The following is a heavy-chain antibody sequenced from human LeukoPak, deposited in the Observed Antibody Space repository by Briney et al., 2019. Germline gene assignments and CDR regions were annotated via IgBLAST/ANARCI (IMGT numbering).Heavy chain of an antibody. CDR1: GHTFTSLR. D-gene: IGHD3-22*01. CDR2: INAGNGNT. CDR3: ARPYYYDSSGYYHTGFDY. V-gene: IGHV1-3*01. Sequence: ASVKVSCKASGHTFTSLRVHWVRQAPGQRLEWMGWINAGNGNTKYSQKFQGRVTITRDTSASTAYMELSSLRSEDTAVYYCARPYYYDSSGYYHTGFDYWGQGTLVTVSS. J-gene: IGHJ4*02.